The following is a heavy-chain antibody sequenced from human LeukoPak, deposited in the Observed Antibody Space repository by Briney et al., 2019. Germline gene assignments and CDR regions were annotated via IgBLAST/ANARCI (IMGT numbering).Heavy chain of an antibody. CDR3: ARTLDYGATFDI. CDR2: ISSSGSTI. V-gene: IGHV3-48*03. J-gene: IGHJ3*02. D-gene: IGHD4-17*01. Sequence: GGSLRLSCAASGFTFSSYEMNWVRQAPGKGLEWVSYISSSGSTIYYADSVKGRFTISRDNAKNSLYLQMNSLRAEDTAVYYCARTLDYGATFDIWGQGTMVTVSS. CDR1: GFTFSSYE.